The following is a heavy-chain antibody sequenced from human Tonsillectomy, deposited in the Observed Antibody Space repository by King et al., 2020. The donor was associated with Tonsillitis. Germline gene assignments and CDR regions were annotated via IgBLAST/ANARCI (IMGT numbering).Heavy chain of an antibody. V-gene: IGHV5-10-1*03. CDR3: ARSEQQLSTYYYYYYMDV. Sequence: VQLVESGAEVKKPGESLRISCKGSVYSFNSYWINWVRQMPGKGLEWMGRIDPSDSYTNYSPSFQSHVRFSADKSISTAYLQCSSLEASDTAIYYCARSEQQLSTYYYYYYMDVWGKGTTVTVSS. CDR2: IDPSDSYT. J-gene: IGHJ6*03. D-gene: IGHD6-13*01. CDR1: VYSFNSYW.